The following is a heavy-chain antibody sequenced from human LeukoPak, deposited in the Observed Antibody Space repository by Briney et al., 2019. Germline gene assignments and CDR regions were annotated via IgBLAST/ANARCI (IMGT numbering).Heavy chain of an antibody. Sequence: SETLSLTCTVSGGSLSGSYWSWIRQPPGKQLEWIGYIYSSGSSGITTYNPSLQSRVIISQDTSKNDFSLKLTSVTAADAAVYYCARLAARRGYYYSGMDVWGQGTTVTVSS. CDR1: GGSLSGSY. V-gene: IGHV4-59*01. CDR3: ARLAARRGYYYSGMDV. J-gene: IGHJ6*02. D-gene: IGHD3-10*01. CDR2: IYSSGSSGIT.